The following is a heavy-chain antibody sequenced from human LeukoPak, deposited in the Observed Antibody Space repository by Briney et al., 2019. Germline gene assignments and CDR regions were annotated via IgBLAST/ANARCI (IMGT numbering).Heavy chain of an antibody. V-gene: IGHV4-31*03. CDR2: ISHSGNT. J-gene: IGHJ4*02. CDR3: ARATPRLGNYFDY. Sequence: SETLSLTCTVSGGSISSAPYYWSWIRQRPGKGLEWMGYISHSGNTYYNPSLKSRLNISADTSRNQFSLKLSSVTAADTAVYYCARATPRLGNYFDYWGQGTLVTVSS. D-gene: IGHD3-10*01. CDR1: GGSISSAPYY.